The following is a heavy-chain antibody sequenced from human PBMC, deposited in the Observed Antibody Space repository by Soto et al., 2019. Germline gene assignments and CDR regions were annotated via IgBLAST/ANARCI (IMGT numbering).Heavy chain of an antibody. CDR2: IYYSGST. V-gene: IGHV4-31*03. CDR1: GGSISSGGYY. Sequence: SETLSLTCTVSGGSISSGGYYWSWIRQHPGKGLEWIGYIYYSGSTYYNPSLKSRVTISVDTSKNQFSLNLSSVTAADTAVYYCARDSPHYYDSSGYYSYYFDYWGQGTLVTVSS. CDR3: ARDSPHYYDSSGYYSYYFDY. D-gene: IGHD3-22*01. J-gene: IGHJ4*02.